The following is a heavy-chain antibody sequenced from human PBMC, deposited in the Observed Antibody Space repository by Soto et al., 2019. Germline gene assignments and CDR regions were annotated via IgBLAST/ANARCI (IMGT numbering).Heavy chain of an antibody. Sequence: GSLRLSCEASGFSFSSFAMNWVRQAPGRGLEWVSYISDDGASIYYADSLKGRFTISRDNAKNSLSLQMNNLRAEDTAVYYCARENSVQAWLHHFDHWGLGTLVTVSS. D-gene: IGHD5-18*01. CDR3: ARENSVQAWLHHFDH. J-gene: IGHJ4*02. CDR1: GFSFSSFA. CDR2: ISDDGASI. V-gene: IGHV3-48*03.